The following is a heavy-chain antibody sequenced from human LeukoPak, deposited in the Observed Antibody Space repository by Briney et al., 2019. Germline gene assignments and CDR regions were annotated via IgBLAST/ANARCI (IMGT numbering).Heavy chain of an antibody. J-gene: IGHJ3*02. CDR3: ARAAGDDSSGYYYVEGGAVDI. CDR1: GDSVSSNSAA. Sequence: SQTLSLTCAISGDSVSSNSAAWNWIRQSPSRGLEWLGRTYYRSKWYNDYAVSVKSRITINPDTSKNQFSLQLNSVTPEDTAVYYCARAAGDDSSGYYYVEGGAVDIWGQGTMVTVSS. CDR2: TYYRSKWYN. V-gene: IGHV6-1*01. D-gene: IGHD3-22*01.